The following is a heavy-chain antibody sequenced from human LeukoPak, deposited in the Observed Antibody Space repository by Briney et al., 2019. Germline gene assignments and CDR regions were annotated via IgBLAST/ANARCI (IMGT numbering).Heavy chain of an antibody. CDR3: ARERRGQTWNHGIDV. V-gene: IGHV1-46*01. D-gene: IGHD1-1*01. Sequence: ASVKVSCKASGYTFTRYYLHWVRQAPGQGLEWMGIVNPSSGSTHYAQKFQGTVTMTRDTSTSTVYMELTSLRSEDTAVYYCARERRGQTWNHGIDVWGQGTTVIVSS. J-gene: IGHJ6*02. CDR1: GYTFTRYY. CDR2: VNPSSGST.